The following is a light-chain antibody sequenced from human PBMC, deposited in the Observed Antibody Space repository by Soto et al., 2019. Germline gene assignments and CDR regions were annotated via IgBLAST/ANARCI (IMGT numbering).Light chain of an antibody. CDR1: QSVSSRY. Sequence: LSPGAVSLPKQERARLSCRASQSVSSRYLAVYQQKPGQAPRLLIYGASSRAAGIPDRFSGSGSGTDFTLTIIRLEPEDCAVYYCQQYGLSLCTFAQVAKVDIK. CDR2: GAS. CDR3: QQYGLSLCT. V-gene: IGKV3-20*01. J-gene: IGKJ1*01.